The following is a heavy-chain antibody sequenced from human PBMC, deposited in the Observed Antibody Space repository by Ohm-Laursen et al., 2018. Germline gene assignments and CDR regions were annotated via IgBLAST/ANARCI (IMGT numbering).Heavy chain of an antibody. Sequence: SLRLSCAASGFTFRRDAMSWVRQAPGRGLEWVSSLSDNGAKTYYADSVKGRFTISRDNSKSTLYLQLNTLRAEDTAVYYCAKGTTDVDYWGQGTLVTVSS. CDR1: GFTFRRDA. J-gene: IGHJ4*02. CDR2: LSDNGAKT. V-gene: IGHV3-23*01. D-gene: IGHD1-1*01. CDR3: AKGTTDVDY.